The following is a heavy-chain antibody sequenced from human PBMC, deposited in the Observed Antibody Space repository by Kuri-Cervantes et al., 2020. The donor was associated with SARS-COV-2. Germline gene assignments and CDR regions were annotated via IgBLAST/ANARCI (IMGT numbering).Heavy chain of an antibody. CDR3: ARRRAYCSGGSCYGMDV. D-gene: IGHD2-15*01. Sequence: GGSLRLSCKASGYRFTTYWIGWVRQMPGKGLEWMGIIYPGDADTRYSPSFQGQVTISAETSINTAYLQWGSLKPSDTAMYYCARRRAYCSGGSCYGMDVWGQGTTVTVSS. J-gene: IGHJ6*02. V-gene: IGHV5-51*01. CDR2: IYPGDADT. CDR1: GYRFTTYW.